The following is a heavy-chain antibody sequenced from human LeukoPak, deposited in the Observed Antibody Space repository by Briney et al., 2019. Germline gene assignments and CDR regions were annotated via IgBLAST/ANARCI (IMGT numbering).Heavy chain of an antibody. CDR3: AKEYSGSRDYFYGMDV. CDR1: GFTFSSYG. V-gene: IGHV3-23*01. CDR2: VTGSGGNT. D-gene: IGHD6-6*01. J-gene: IGHJ6*02. Sequence: SGGSLRLSCAASGFTFSSYGMHWVRQAPGKGLEWVSVVTGSGGNTYYADSVKGRFTISRDNSESTLSLQMNSLRAEDTAVYYCAKEYSGSRDYFYGMDVWGQGTTVTVSS.